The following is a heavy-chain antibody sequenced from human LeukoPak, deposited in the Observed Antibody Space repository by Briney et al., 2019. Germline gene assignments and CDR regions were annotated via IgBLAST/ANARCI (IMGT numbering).Heavy chain of an antibody. CDR2: ISSSSSYI. J-gene: IGHJ4*02. Sequence: GGSLRLSCAASGFTFSSYSMNWVRQAPGKGLEWVSSISSSSSYIYYADSVKGRFTISRDNSKNTLYLQMNSLRAEDTAVYYCARDSRYCSSTSCPSDYWGQGTLVTVSS. V-gene: IGHV3-21*01. CDR3: ARDSRYCSSTSCPSDY. CDR1: GFTFSSYS. D-gene: IGHD2-2*01.